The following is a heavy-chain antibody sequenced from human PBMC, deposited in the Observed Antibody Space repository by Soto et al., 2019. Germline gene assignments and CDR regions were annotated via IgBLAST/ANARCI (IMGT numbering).Heavy chain of an antibody. V-gene: IGHV3-23*01. CDR1: GFTFSSYA. Sequence: GGSLRLSCAASGFTFSSYAMSWVRQAPGKGLEWVSAISGSGGSTYYADSVKGRFTISRDNSKNTLYLQMNSLRAEDTAVYYCAKDRGVVVISRSAFDIWGQGTMVTVSS. CDR2: ISGSGGST. J-gene: IGHJ3*02. D-gene: IGHD3-22*01. CDR3: AKDRGVVVISRSAFDI.